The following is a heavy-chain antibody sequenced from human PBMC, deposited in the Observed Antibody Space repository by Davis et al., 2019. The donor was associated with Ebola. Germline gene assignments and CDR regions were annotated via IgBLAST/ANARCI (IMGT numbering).Heavy chain of an antibody. V-gene: IGHV3-30-3*01. J-gene: IGHJ6*04. CDR2: ISFSGTNQ. CDR3: ARDASFGIGDV. D-gene: IGHD3-16*01. Sequence: PGGSLRLSCAASGFSFKTHNIHWVRQAPGKGLEWVAAISFSGTNQYYADSVKGRFTLSRDNSRNTVSLQLNSLRPEDTAVYYCARDASFGIGDVWGKGTTVTVSS. CDR1: GFSFKTHN.